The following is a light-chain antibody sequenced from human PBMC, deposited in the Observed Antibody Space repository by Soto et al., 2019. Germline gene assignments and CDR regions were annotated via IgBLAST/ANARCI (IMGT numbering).Light chain of an antibody. V-gene: IGKV1-17*01. CDR3: QQVNVYPST. Sequence: DIQMTQSPSSLSASVGDRVTITCRASQGIKNDLGWYQQKPGKAPNLLIYDASTLHSGVPSRFSGGGSGTDFTLTISSLQPEDFATYYCQQVNVYPSTFGGGTKVDVK. CDR2: DAS. CDR1: QGIKND. J-gene: IGKJ4*01.